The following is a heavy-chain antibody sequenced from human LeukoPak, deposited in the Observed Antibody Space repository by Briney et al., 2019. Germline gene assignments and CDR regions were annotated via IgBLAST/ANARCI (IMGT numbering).Heavy chain of an antibody. CDR3: AKDRIALAGTPDY. CDR2: ISYDGSNK. J-gene: IGHJ4*02. Sequence: PGGSLRLSCAASGFTFSTYGMHWVRQAPGKGLEWVAVISYDGSNKYYADSVKGRFTISRDNSKNTLYLLLNSLRAEDTAVYYCAKDRIALAGTPDYWGQGTLVTVSS. CDR1: GFTFSTYG. V-gene: IGHV3-30*18. D-gene: IGHD6-19*01.